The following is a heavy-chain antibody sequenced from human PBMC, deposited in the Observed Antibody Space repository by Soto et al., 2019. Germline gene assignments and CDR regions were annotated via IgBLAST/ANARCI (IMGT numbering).Heavy chain of an antibody. CDR1: GGTFSSYA. Sequence: QVQLVQSGAEVKKPGSSVKVSCKASGGTFSSYAISWVRQAPGQGLEWMGGIIPIFGTANYAQKFQGRVTITADESTSTAYMELSSLRSEETAVYYCARDLRTTWIQLWTSVYGMDVWGQGTTVTVSS. CDR3: ARDLRTTWIQLWTSVYGMDV. CDR2: IIPIFGTA. J-gene: IGHJ6*02. V-gene: IGHV1-69*01. D-gene: IGHD5-18*01.